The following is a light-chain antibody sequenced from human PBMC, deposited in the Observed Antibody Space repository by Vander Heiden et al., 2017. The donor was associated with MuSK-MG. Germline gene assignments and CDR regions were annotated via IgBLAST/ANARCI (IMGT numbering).Light chain of an antibody. J-gene: IGKJ3*01. Sequence: DIQMTQSPSTLSASVGDRVTITCRASQSISSWLAWYQQKPGKAPKLLIYDASSLESAVPSRFSASGSGTEFTLTISILHPDDFATYYCQQDDSYFFTFGPGTKVDIK. CDR3: QQDDSYFFT. V-gene: IGKV1-5*01. CDR2: DAS. CDR1: QSISSW.